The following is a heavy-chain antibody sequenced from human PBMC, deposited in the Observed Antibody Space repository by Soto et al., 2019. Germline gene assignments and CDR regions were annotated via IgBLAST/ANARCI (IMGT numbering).Heavy chain of an antibody. J-gene: IGHJ4*02. Sequence: ASVKVSCKASGYTFTSYGISWVRQAPGQGLEWMGWMNPNSGNTGYAQKFQGRVTMTRNTSISTAYMELSSLRSEDTAVCYCARKIRYYYGSGSYLDYWGQGTLVTVSS. CDR1: GYTFTSYG. V-gene: IGHV1-8*02. D-gene: IGHD3-10*01. CDR2: MNPNSGNT. CDR3: ARKIRYYYGSGSYLDY.